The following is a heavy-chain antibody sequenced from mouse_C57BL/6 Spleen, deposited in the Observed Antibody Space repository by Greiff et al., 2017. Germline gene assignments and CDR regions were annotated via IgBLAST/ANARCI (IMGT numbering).Heavy chain of an antibody. CDR3: ARDGYYGSSYFDY. V-gene: IGHV5-4*01. CDR2: ISDGGSYT. CDR1: GFTFSSYA. J-gene: IGHJ2*01. Sequence: EVKLVESGGGLVKPGGSLKLSCAASGFTFSSYAMSWVRQTPEKRLGWVATISDGGSYTYYPDNVKGRFTISRDNAKNNLYLQMSHLKSEDTAMYYCARDGYYGSSYFDYWGQGTTLTVSS. D-gene: IGHD1-1*01.